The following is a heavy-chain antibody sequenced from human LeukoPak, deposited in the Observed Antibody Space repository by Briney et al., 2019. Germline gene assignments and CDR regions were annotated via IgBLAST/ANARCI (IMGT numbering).Heavy chain of an antibody. D-gene: IGHD3-10*01. Sequence: ASVKVSFTPSGYTFSCHYMHAVRRAPGQGLEWMGWINPNNGDTYYAQKFQGRVTMTRDTSISTAYMELSRLTFDDTAVYYCATVHGNTGTSVRYWGERTRVTVSS. CDR3: ATVHGNTGTSVRY. CDR2: INPNNGDT. J-gene: IGHJ4*02. V-gene: IGHV1-2*02. CDR1: GYTFSCHY.